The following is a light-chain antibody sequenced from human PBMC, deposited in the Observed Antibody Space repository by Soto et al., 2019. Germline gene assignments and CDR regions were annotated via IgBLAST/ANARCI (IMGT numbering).Light chain of an antibody. V-gene: IGLV2-14*01. J-gene: IGLJ1*01. Sequence: QSALTQPASVSGSPGQSITISCTGTSSDVGGYNYVSWYQQHPGKAPKVMIYDVSNRPSGVSNRFSGSKSGNTASLTISGLQAGDEADYYCSSYTSSSFYVFGTGTKLTVL. CDR3: SSYTSSSFYV. CDR1: SSDVGGYNY. CDR2: DVS.